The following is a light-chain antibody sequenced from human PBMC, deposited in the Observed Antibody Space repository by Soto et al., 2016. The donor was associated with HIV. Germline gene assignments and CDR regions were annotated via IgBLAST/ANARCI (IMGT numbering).Light chain of an antibody. Sequence: EIVMTQSPLSLPVTPGEPASISCRSSQSLLYSTGYNYLDWYLQKPGQSPQLLIYLGSNRASGVPDRFSGSGSGTDFTLNINRVEAEDVGVYYCMQPLQTPKTFGQGTKVEIK. CDR2: LGS. J-gene: IGKJ1*01. V-gene: IGKV2-28*01. CDR1: QSLLYSTGYNY. CDR3: MQPLQTPKT.